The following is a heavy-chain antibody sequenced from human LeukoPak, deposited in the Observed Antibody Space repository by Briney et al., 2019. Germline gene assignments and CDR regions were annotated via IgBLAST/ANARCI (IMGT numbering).Heavy chain of an antibody. CDR3: ARWYGGSGSWVLDV. CDR2: IKQDGSGK. J-gene: IGHJ6*02. CDR1: GFTISNYW. Sequence: GGSLRLSCAASGFTISNYWMSWVRQAPGKGLEWVANIKQDGSGKKYVDSVKGRFSISRDNAKNSLYLQIYSLRVEDTAGYYCARWYGGSGSWVLDVWGQGTTVTVSS. D-gene: IGHD3-10*01. V-gene: IGHV3-7*04.